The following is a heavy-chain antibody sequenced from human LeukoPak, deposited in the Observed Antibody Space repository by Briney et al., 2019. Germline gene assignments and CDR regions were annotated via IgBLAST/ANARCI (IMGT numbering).Heavy chain of an antibody. CDR2: IHYSRGT. CDR1: GASISSSRYY. J-gene: IGHJ5*02. CDR3: ARHPQNPSFDP. Sequence: SETLSLTCTVSGASISSSRYYWAWNRQPPGRGLEWIGSIHYSRGTYYNPSLKSRVTISVDTSKNQFSLKLSSVTAADTAVYFCARHPQNPSFDPWGQGTLVTVSS. V-gene: IGHV4-39*01.